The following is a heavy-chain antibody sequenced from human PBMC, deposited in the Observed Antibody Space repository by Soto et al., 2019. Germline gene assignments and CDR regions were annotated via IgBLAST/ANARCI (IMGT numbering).Heavy chain of an antibody. CDR3: AKSRYVHSSGDVYDS. CDR2: IGGSGTST. D-gene: IGHD6-19*01. Sequence: EVQLLESGGGLVQPGGSLRLSCAASGFSFSNYAMSWVRQAPGKGLEWVSGIGGSGTSTDYADSVKGRSAISRDNPENTVILQLNSLRPDNPLGYFCAKSRYVHSSGDVYDSWGQGTLVTASS. V-gene: IGHV3-23*01. CDR1: GFSFSNYA. J-gene: IGHJ5*01.